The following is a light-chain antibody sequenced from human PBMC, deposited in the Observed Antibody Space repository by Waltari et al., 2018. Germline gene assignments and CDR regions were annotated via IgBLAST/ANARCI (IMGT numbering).Light chain of an antibody. CDR2: DVK. Sequence: QSVLTQPASVSGSPGQSITISCTGTRGDVGGYDYVSWYQQQPGKAPKLMIYDVKNRHSGVSNRFSGSNSGDTASLTISGLQAEDEADYYCSSYAVTATLLFGGGTTLTVL. CDR3: SSYAVTATLL. V-gene: IGLV2-14*03. J-gene: IGLJ2*01. CDR1: RGDVGGYDY.